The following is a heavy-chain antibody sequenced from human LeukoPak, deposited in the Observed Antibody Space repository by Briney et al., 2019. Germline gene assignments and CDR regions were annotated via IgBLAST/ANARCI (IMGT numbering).Heavy chain of an antibody. V-gene: IGHV3-74*01. Sequence: GGSLRLSCAASGFTLSRYYMHWVRQAPGKGLVWVSRINSDGSSTTYADSVKGRFTISRDNAKNTLYLQMNSLKVEDTAVYYRTRVFVGDEYSSSGYWGQGTLVTVSS. CDR1: GFTLSRYY. CDR3: TRVFVGDEYSSSGY. CDR2: INSDGSST. J-gene: IGHJ4*02. D-gene: IGHD6-13*01.